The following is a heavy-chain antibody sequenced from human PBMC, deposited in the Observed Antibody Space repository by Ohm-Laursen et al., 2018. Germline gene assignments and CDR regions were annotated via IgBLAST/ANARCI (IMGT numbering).Heavy chain of an antibody. CDR3: ARGDFHSGDY. CDR2: INEDGSET. V-gene: IGHV3-7*01. Sequence: SLRLSCTASEFTFSKYWMSWVRQAPGKGLEWVANINEDGSETNYVDSMKGRVTVSRDNAKNELFLQMNSLRVDDTALYYCARGDFHSGDYWGQGTQVTVSS. D-gene: IGHD3-3*01. J-gene: IGHJ4*02. CDR1: EFTFSKYW.